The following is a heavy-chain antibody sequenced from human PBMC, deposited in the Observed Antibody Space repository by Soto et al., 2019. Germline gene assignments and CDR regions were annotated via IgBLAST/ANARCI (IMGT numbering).Heavy chain of an antibody. D-gene: IGHD6-13*01. J-gene: IGHJ4*02. V-gene: IGHV1-69*01. CDR3: ASGASRWYPYFFDS. Sequence: QAQVVQSGAEVRKPGSSVKLSCKASEGTFNSYAIAWVGQAPGQGLEWMGGIIPYYNTLNYAQKFQDRVTITADDYTNTVYMELSSLRSDDTAVYFCASGASRWYPYFFDSWAQGTLVTVSS. CDR2: IIPYYNTL. CDR1: EGTFNSYA.